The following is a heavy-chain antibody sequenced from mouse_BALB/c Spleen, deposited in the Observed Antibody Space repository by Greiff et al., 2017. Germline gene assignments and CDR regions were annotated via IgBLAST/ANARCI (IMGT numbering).Heavy chain of an antibody. Sequence: QVQLQQSGAELVRPGASVTLSCKASGYTFTDYEMHWVKQTPVHGLEWIGAIDPETGGTAYNQKFKGKATLTADKSSSTAYMELRSLTSEDSAVYYCTRRQMIYYGIYGGVDYWGQGTTLTVSS. D-gene: IGHD2-1*01. J-gene: IGHJ2*01. V-gene: IGHV1-15*01. CDR1: GYTFTDYE. CDR2: IDPETGGT. CDR3: TRRQMIYYGIYGGVDY.